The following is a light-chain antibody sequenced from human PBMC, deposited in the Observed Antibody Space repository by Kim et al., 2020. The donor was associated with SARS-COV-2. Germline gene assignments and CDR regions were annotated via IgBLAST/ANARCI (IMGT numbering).Light chain of an antibody. CDR1: SANIGSNY. CDR2: RNN. Sequence: GQRVNLSWSGSSANIGSNYIYWYQKLPGTAPKLLTYRNNQRPSGVPDRFSGSKSGTSASLAISGLRAEDEADYYCATWDDSLSGWVFGGGTQLTVL. J-gene: IGLJ3*02. CDR3: ATWDDSLSGWV. V-gene: IGLV1-47*01.